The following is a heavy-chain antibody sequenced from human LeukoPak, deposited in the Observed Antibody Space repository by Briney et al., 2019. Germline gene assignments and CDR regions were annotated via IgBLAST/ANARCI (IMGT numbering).Heavy chain of an antibody. J-gene: IGHJ4*02. CDR1: GYTFTSYY. V-gene: IGHV1-46*01. CDR3: ARGPWGSGSYYDDDFDY. CDR2: INPSGGST. Sequence: GASVKVSCKASGYTFTSYYMHWVRQAPGQGLEWMGIINPSGGSTSYAQKFQGRVTMTRDTSTCTVYMELSSLRSEDTAVYYCARGPWGSGSYYDDDFDYWGQGTLVTVSS. D-gene: IGHD3-10*01.